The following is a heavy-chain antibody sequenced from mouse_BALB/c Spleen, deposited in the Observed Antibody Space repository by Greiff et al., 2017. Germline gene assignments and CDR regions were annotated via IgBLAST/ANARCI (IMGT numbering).Heavy chain of an antibody. V-gene: IGHV5-6-3*01. CDR3: ARVSYYGSSYSYFDV. Sequence: EVHLVESGGGLVQPGGSLKLSCAASGFTFSSYGMSWVRQTPDKRLELVATINSNGGSTYYPDSVKGRFTISRDNAKNTLYLQMSSLKSEDTAMYYCARVSYYGSSYSYFDVWGAGTTVTVSS. J-gene: IGHJ1*01. CDR1: GFTFSSYG. CDR2: INSNGGST. D-gene: IGHD1-1*01.